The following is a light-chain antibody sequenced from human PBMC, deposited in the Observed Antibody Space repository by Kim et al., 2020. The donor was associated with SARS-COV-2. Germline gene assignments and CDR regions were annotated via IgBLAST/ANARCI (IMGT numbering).Light chain of an antibody. CDR1: SLRSYY. CDR3: NSRDSNDNVL. J-gene: IGLJ2*01. Sequence: SSELTQDPAVSVALGQTVRITCQGDSLRSYYATWYQQKPGQAPIVVIYGKNNRPSGLPDRFSGSSSGNTASLTITGTQAGDEADYYCNSRDSNDNVLFG. CDR2: GKN. V-gene: IGLV3-19*01.